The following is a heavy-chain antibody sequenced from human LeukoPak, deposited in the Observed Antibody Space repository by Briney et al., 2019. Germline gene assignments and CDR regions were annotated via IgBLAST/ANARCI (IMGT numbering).Heavy chain of an antibody. CDR3: AKDPPLKLRYFDYFDY. V-gene: IGHV3-23*01. J-gene: IGHJ4*02. CDR2: ISGSGGST. Sequence: GGSLRLSCAASGFTFSSYAMSWVRQAPGKGLEWVSAISGSGGSTYYADSVKGRFTISRDNSKNTLYLQMNSLRAEDTAVYYCAKDPPLKLRYFDYFDYWGQGTLVTVSS. CDR1: GFTFSSYA. D-gene: IGHD3-9*01.